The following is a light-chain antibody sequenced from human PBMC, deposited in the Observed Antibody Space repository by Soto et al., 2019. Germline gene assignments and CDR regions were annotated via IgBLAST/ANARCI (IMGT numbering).Light chain of an antibody. J-gene: IGLJ2*01. CDR2: EDN. CDR3: QSYDSSKSVV. Sequence: NFMLTQPHSVSESPGKTVTISCTRSSGSIASNYVQWYQQRPGSAPTTVIYEDNQRPSGVPDRFSGSIDSSSNSASLTISGLKTGDEADYYCQSYDSSKSVVFGGGTKLTVL. CDR1: SGSIASNY. V-gene: IGLV6-57*04.